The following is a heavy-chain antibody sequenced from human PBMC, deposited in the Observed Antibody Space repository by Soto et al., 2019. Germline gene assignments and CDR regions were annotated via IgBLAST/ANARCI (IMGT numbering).Heavy chain of an antibody. Sequence: QVQLQESGPGLVKPSGTLSLTCAGSGGSISSSNWWSWVRQPPGKGLEWIGEIYHSGSTNYNPSLKSRVTISVDQSKNQFSLKLSSVPAADTAVYYCARVSGSYYYGMDVWGQGTTVTVSS. J-gene: IGHJ6*02. CDR1: GGSISSSNW. D-gene: IGHD1-26*01. CDR2: IYHSGST. CDR3: ARVSGSYYYGMDV. V-gene: IGHV4-4*02.